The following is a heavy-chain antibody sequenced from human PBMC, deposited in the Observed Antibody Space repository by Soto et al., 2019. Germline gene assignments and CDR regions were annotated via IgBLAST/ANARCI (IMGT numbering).Heavy chain of an antibody. CDR1: GGTFSSYA. CDR3: ASSTEMATSRHYGMDV. J-gene: IGHJ6*02. Sequence: QVQLVQSGAEVKKPGSSVKVSCKASGGTFSSYAISWVRQAPGQGLEWMGGIIPIFVTANYAQKFQGRVTMTXXEXTXXAYMELSSLRSEDTAVYYWASSTEMATSRHYGMDVWGQGTTVTVSS. V-gene: IGHV1-69*05. CDR2: IIPIFVTA. D-gene: IGHD5-12*01.